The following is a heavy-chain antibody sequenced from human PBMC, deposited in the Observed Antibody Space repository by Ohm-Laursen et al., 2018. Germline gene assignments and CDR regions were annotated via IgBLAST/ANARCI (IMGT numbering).Heavy chain of an antibody. CDR3: ARLWAAAETFDY. CDR1: GGSISSYY. CDR2: IYYSGST. Sequence: SETLSLTCPVSGGSISSYYWSWIRQPPGKGLEWIGYIYYSGSTNYNPSLKSRVTISVDTSKNQFSLKLSSVTAADTAVYYCARLWAAAETFDYWGQGTLVTVSS. V-gene: IGHV4-59*08. D-gene: IGHD6-13*01. J-gene: IGHJ4*02.